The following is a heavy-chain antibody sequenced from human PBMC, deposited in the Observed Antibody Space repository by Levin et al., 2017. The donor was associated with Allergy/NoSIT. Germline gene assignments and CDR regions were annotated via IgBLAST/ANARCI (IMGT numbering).Heavy chain of an antibody. D-gene: IGHD2-2*01. CDR1: GFSFSNHA. CDR3: ARKYSDLALVPLPLTFDC. V-gene: IGHV3-23*01. CDR2: ISDSGYQT. J-gene: IGHJ4*02. Sequence: PGGSLRLSCAASGFSFSNHAMGWVRQAPGKGLEWVSAISDSGYQTPCADSVKGRFTISRDNSKNTLYLQMNSLRAEDTALYYCARKYSDLALVPLPLTFDCWGQGTLVTVSS.